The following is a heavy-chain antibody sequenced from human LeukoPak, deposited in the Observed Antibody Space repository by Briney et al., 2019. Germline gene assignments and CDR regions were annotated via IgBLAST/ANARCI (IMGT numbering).Heavy chain of an antibody. CDR3: VGLGENY. CDR1: GLTFDNAW. CDR2: IKQDGSEK. D-gene: IGHD3-10*01. V-gene: IGHV3-7*02. J-gene: IGHJ4*02. Sequence: GGSLTLTCAVSGLTFDNAWMSWARQAPGKGLEWVANIKQDGSEKYYVDSVKGRFTISRDNAKNSLYLQMNSLRAEETDVYYCVGLGENYWGQGTLVTVSS.